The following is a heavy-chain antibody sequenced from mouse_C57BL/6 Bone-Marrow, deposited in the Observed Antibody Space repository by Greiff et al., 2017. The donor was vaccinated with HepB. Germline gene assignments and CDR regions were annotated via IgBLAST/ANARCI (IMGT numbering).Heavy chain of an antibody. CDR2: ISSGGSYT. CDR3: ARQGPYTVKDPWYFDV. Sequence: EVHLVESGGDLVKPGGSLKLSCAASGFTFSSYGMSWVRQTPDKRLEWVATISSGGSYTYYPDSVKGRFTISRDNAKNTLYLQMSSLKSEDTAMYYCARQGPYTVKDPWYFDVWGTGTTVTVSS. D-gene: IGHD1-1*01. V-gene: IGHV5-6*01. J-gene: IGHJ1*03. CDR1: GFTFSSYG.